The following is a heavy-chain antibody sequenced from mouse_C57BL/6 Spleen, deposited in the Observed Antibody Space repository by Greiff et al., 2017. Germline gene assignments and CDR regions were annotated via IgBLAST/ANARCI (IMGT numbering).Heavy chain of an antibody. CDR3: ARSPGSSYDFDY. Sequence: QVQLQQPGAELVKPGASVKLSCKASGYTFTSYWMHWVKQRPGQGLEWIGMIHPNSGSTNYNEKFKSKATLTVDKSSSTAYMQLSSLTSEDSAVYYCARSPGSSYDFDYWGQGTTLTVSS. D-gene: IGHD1-1*01. CDR2: IHPNSGST. CDR1: GYTFTSYW. V-gene: IGHV1-64*01. J-gene: IGHJ2*01.